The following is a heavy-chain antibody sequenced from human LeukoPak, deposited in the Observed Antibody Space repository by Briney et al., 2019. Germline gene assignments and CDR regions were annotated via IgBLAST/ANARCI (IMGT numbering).Heavy chain of an antibody. V-gene: IGHV4-59*01. CDR2: IYYSGST. CDR1: GGSISSYY. CDR3: ARGYGDYDY. D-gene: IGHD4-17*01. Sequence: NPSETLSLTCTVSGGSISSYYWSWIRQPPGKGLEWIGYIYYSGSTNYNPSLKSRVTISVDTSKNQFPLKLSSVTAADTAVYYCARGYGDYDYWGQGTLVTVSS. J-gene: IGHJ4*02.